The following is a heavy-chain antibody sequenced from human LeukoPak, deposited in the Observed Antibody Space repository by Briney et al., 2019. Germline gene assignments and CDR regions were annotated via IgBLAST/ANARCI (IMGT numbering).Heavy chain of an antibody. D-gene: IGHD6-13*01. J-gene: IGHJ4*02. CDR1: GYTFTSYG. Sequence: ASVKVSCKASGYTFTSYGISWVRQAPGQGLEWMGWISAYNGNTNYAQKLQGRVTMTKDTSTSTAHMELRSLRSSDTAVYYCAREPVSIAAAGCLDYWGQGTLVTVSS. CDR2: ISAYNGNT. V-gene: IGHV1-18*01. CDR3: AREPVSIAAAGCLDY.